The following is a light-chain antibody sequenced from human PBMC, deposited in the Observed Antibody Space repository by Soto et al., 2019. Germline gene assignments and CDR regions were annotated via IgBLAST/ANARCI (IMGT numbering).Light chain of an antibody. CDR1: QSVSSSY. CDR2: GAS. J-gene: IGKJ5*01. V-gene: IGKV3-20*01. Sequence: IVLTQSPGTLSLSPWEGATLSCMASQSVSSSYLAWYQQKPGQAPRLLIYGASSRATGIPDRFSGSGSGTDFTLTISRLEPEDLAVYYCQQYGSSPPGITFGQGTRLEIK. CDR3: QQYGSSPPGIT.